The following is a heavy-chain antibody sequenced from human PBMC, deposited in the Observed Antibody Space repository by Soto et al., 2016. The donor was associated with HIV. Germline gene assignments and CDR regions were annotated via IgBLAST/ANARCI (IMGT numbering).Heavy chain of an antibody. CDR3: ARFGMYHRNAKGDYFFDN. Sequence: VQLVESGGGLVKPGGSLRLSCAASGFTFSSYSMNWVRQAPGKGLEWVSCISSSGSYIYYADSLKGRFTISRDNAKNSLYLQMNSLRAEDMAVYYCARFGMYHRNAKGDYFFDNWGQGTLVTVSS. V-gene: IGHV3-21*01. CDR2: ISSSGSYI. D-gene: IGHD1-1*01. J-gene: IGHJ4*02. CDR1: GFTFSSYS.